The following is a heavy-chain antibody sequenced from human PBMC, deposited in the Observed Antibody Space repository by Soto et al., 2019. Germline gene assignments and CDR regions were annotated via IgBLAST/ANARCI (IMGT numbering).Heavy chain of an antibody. CDR2: IYYTGAT. CDR3: ARAPPSPSPRWDV. CDR1: GASMSSGGHS. Sequence: QVQLQESGPGLVKPAQTVSLTCAVSGASMSSGGHSWRGIRQSPGRGLEWIGYIYYTGATYYNPSLQSRVTLSIDRAPNQFSRPCNSVTASDTAVYYCARAPPSPSPRWDVWGHGTTVNVSS. J-gene: IGHJ6*02. V-gene: IGHV4-30-2*06.